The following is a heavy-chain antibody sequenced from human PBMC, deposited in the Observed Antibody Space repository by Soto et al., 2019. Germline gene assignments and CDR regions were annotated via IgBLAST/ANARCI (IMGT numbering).Heavy chain of an antibody. D-gene: IGHD1-1*01. Sequence: GASVKVSCKAFGYTFTTYGINWVRQAPGQGLEWMGWISAYNGNTNYAQKLQGRVTMTTDTSTSTAYMELRSLRSDDTAVYYCARVWVETTFAYYYGMDVWGQGTTVTVSS. CDR3: ARVWVETTFAYYYGMDV. CDR1: GYTFTTYG. CDR2: ISAYNGNT. V-gene: IGHV1-18*01. J-gene: IGHJ6*02.